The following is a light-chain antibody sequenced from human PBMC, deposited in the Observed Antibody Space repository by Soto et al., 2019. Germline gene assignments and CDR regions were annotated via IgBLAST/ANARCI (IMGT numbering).Light chain of an antibody. Sequence: EIVLTQSPATLSLSPGERATLSCRASQRISSYLGWYQQKPGQAPRLLIYSASSRATGIPARFSGSGSGTDFTLTISSLKPEDFAIYYCQQRYDWPPTFGQGTKV. CDR2: SAS. CDR1: QRISSY. CDR3: QQRYDWPPT. J-gene: IGKJ1*01. V-gene: IGKV3-11*01.